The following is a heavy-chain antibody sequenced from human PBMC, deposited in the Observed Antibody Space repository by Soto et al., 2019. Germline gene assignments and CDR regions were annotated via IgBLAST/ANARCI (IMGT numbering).Heavy chain of an antibody. CDR2: ISGSGSST. D-gene: IGHD1-1*01. CDR1: GFTFSISA. CDR3: AKDLDGDNFGLLDY. J-gene: IGHJ4*02. V-gene: IGHV3-23*01. Sequence: GGSLRLSCAASGFTFSISAMRWVRQAPGKGLEWVSVISGSGSSTNYADSVKGRFTISRDNSKNTLYLQMNSLRAEDTAVYYCAKDLDGDNFGLLDYWGQGTLVTVSS.